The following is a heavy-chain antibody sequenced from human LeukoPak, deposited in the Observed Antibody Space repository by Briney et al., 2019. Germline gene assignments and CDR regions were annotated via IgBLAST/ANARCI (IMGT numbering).Heavy chain of an antibody. J-gene: IGHJ4*02. CDR1: GFTFSSYA. V-gene: IGHV3-23*01. CDR3: ARGKKRYFDWLLSDYFDY. D-gene: IGHD3-9*01. CDR2: ISGSGGST. Sequence: GGSLRLSCAASGFTFSSYAMSWVRQAPGKGLEWVSAISGSGGSTYYADSVKGRFTISRDNSKNTLYLQMNSLRAEDTAVYYCARGKKRYFDWLLSDYFDYWGQGTLVTVSS.